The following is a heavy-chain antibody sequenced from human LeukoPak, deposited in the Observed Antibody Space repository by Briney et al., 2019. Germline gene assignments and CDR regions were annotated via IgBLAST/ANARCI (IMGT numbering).Heavy chain of an antibody. J-gene: IGHJ6*01. CDR2: IRTRTNSYAT. CDR3: TRQVAAAAYYYSYGMDV. Sequence: GGSLRLSCEASGFTFSGSAMHWGRQASGKGLEWVGRIRTRTNSYATAYGASVKGRFTISRDDSKNTAYLQMNSLKTEDTAVYYCTRQVAAAAYYYSYGMDVWGQGTTVTVSS. CDR1: GFTFSGSA. V-gene: IGHV3-73*01. D-gene: IGHD6-13*01.